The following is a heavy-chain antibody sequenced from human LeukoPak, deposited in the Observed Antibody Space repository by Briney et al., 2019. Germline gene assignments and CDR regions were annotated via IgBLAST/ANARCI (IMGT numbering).Heavy chain of an antibody. V-gene: IGHV3-53*01. CDR2: IYSGGST. CDR3: ARGSFDYVWGSYRHYFDY. CDR1: GFTVSSNY. Sequence: GGSLRLSCAASGFTVSSNYMSWVRQAPGKGLEWVSVIYSGGSTYYADSVKGRFTISRDNSKNTLYLQMNSLRAKDTAVYYCARGSFDYVWGSYRHYFDYWGQGTLVTVSS. J-gene: IGHJ4*02. D-gene: IGHD3-16*02.